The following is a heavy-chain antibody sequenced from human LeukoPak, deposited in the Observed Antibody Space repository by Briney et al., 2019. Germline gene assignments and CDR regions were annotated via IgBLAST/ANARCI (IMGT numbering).Heavy chain of an antibody. Sequence: ASVKVSCKASGYTFTSYVISWVRQAPGQGLEWMGWISAYNGNTNYAQKLQGRVTMTTDTSSGTAYMELRSLRSDDTAVYYCARESVAGTSFDYWGQGTLVTVSS. CDR2: ISAYNGNT. CDR1: GYTFTSYV. CDR3: ARESVAGTSFDY. D-gene: IGHD6-19*01. J-gene: IGHJ4*02. V-gene: IGHV1-18*01.